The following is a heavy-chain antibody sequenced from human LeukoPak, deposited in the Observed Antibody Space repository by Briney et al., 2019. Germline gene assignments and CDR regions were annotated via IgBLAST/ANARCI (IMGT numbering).Heavy chain of an antibody. CDR3: AKQCGGSDWFDAFDI. J-gene: IGHJ3*02. D-gene: IGHD6-19*01. Sequence: HPGGSLRLSCAASGFTFSYYGLHWVRQGPGKGLEWVAAISYDGSNKYYADSVKGRFTISRDNSKNTLYLQMNSLRAEDTAVYYCAKQCGGSDWFDAFDIWGQGTMVTVSS. V-gene: IGHV3-30*18. CDR1: GFTFSYYG. CDR2: ISYDGSNK.